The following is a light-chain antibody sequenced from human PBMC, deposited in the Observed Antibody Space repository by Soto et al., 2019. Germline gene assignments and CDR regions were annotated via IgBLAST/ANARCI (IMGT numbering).Light chain of an antibody. Sequence: QSVLTQPASVSGSPGQSITISCTGTSSDVGGYNYVSWYQQHPGKAPKLIIYEVTHRPSGVSSRFYGSRSGNTASLTISGLQAEDEADYYCSSYTSSSSPLFGGGTQLTVL. CDR3: SSYTSSSSPL. V-gene: IGLV2-14*01. J-gene: IGLJ3*02. CDR1: SSDVGGYNY. CDR2: EVT.